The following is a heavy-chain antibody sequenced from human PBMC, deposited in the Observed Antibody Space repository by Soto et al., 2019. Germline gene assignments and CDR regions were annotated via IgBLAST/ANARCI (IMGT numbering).Heavy chain of an antibody. CDR2: ISHLEST. CDR3: ARVRQYCSRTNCYQDP. V-gene: IGHV4-30-2*06. Sequence: SETLSLTCTASGASISYGGFSWSWIRQSPGKGLEWIGYISHLESTYFHPSLKSRVTISMDKSKNQFSLKLNSVTAADTAVYYCARVRQYCSRTNCYQDPWGQGTLVTVSS. J-gene: IGHJ5*02. D-gene: IGHD2-2*01. CDR1: GASISYGGFS.